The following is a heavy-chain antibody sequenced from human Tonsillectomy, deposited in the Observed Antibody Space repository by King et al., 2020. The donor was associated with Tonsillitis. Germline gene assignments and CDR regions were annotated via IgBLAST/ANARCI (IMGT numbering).Heavy chain of an antibody. CDR2: ISYDGSNK. J-gene: IGHJ3*02. D-gene: IGHD1-26*01. CDR1: GFTFSSYA. V-gene: IGHV3-30-3*01. Sequence: VQLVESGGGVVQPGRSLRLSCAASGFTFSSYAMHWVRQAPGKGLEWVAVISYDGSNKYYADSVKGRFTISRDNSKNTLYLQMNSLRAEDTAVYYCAREGRVGALLDAFDIWGQGTMVTVSS. CDR3: AREGRVGALLDAFDI.